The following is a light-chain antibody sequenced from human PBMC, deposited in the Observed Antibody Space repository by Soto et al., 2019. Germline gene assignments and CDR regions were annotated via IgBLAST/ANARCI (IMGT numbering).Light chain of an antibody. CDR3: QQDYNYPGT. J-gene: IGKJ5*01. V-gene: IGKV1-8*01. CDR2: AAA. CDR1: QCISSY. Sequence: AIRMTQTPFTLSASTGDRVPIPCRASQCISSYLCCYQQKPGKAPKLLIYAAATLQRGVPSRFSVSGSRTDFTLTILRLRTVDVAAHDGQQDYNYPGTIGQATRLE.